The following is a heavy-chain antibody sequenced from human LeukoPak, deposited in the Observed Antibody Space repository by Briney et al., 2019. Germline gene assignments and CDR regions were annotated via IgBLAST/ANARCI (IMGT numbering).Heavy chain of an antibody. D-gene: IGHD4-17*01. J-gene: IGHJ5*02. Sequence: GGSLRLSCAASGFSFSTYGMHWVRQAPGKGLEWVAFIRYDGTNTFYVDSVKGRFTISRDNSKNTLYLHLNSLRAEDAAMYYCANGLATVTTPAEVSWGQGTLVTVSS. CDR3: ANGLATVTTPAEVS. CDR1: GFSFSTYG. V-gene: IGHV3-30*02. CDR2: IRYDGTNT.